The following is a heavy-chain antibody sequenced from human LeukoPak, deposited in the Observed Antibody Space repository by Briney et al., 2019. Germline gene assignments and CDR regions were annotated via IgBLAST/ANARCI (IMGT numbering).Heavy chain of an antibody. Sequence: GGSLRLSCAASRFTFSTYSMNWVCQAPGKGLEWVSYISSGSNTIYYVDSVKGRFTISRDNAKNSLYLQMNSLRAEDTAVYYCAREYSSSSGRSFDYWGQGTLVTVSS. CDR1: RFTFSTYS. CDR2: ISSGSNTI. D-gene: IGHD6-6*01. CDR3: AREYSSSSGRSFDY. J-gene: IGHJ4*02. V-gene: IGHV3-48*01.